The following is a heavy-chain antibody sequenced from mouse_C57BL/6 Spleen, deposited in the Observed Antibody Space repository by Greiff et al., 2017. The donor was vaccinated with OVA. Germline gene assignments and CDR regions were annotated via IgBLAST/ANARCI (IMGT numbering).Heavy chain of an antibody. CDR2: ISDGGSYT. CDR1: GFTFSSYA. CDR3: ASYDYSNAMDY. V-gene: IGHV5-4*03. D-gene: IGHD2-4*01. Sequence: EVKLMESGGGLVKPGGSLKLSCAASGFTFSSYAMSWVRQTPDKRLEWVAIISDGGSYTYYPDHVMGRFTICSDNAKNNLYLQSSQLKAEDTAMYYCASYDYSNAMDYWGQGTSLTVSS. J-gene: IGHJ4*01.